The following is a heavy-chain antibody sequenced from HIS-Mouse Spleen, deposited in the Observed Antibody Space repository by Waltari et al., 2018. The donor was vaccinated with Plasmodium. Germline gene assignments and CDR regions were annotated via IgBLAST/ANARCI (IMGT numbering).Heavy chain of an antibody. J-gene: IGHJ5*02. Sequence: QVQLQESGPGLVKPSETLSLTCTVSGYSISSGYYWGWIRQPPGKGLEWIGSIYHSGSTYYNPSLKSRVTISVDTSKTQFSLKLSSVTAADTAVYYCARGVGYSSSWYWFDPWGQGTLVTVSS. CDR2: IYHSGST. D-gene: IGHD6-13*01. CDR1: GYSISSGYY. V-gene: IGHV4-38-2*02. CDR3: ARGVGYSSSWYWFDP.